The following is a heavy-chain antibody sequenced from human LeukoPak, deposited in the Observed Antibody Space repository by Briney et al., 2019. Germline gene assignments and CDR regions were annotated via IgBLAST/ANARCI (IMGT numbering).Heavy chain of an antibody. CDR2: INPSGGST. V-gene: IGHV1-46*01. D-gene: IGHD3-22*01. J-gene: IGHJ3*02. CDR3: ARGGYYYDSSGYYGAFDI. CDR1: GYTFTSYY. Sequence: ASVKVSCKASGYTFTSYYMHWVRQAPGQGLEWMGIINPSGGSTSYAQKFQGRVTMTRDTSTSTVYMELSSLRSEGTAVYYCARGGYYYDSSGYYGAFDIWGQGTMVTVFS.